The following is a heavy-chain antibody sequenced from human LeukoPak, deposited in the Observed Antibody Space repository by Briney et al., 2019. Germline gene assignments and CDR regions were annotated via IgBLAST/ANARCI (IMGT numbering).Heavy chain of an antibody. CDR1: AYTFTIYG. D-gene: IGHD5-18*01. CDR3: ARDEKGGYSYGYLPRGDY. CDR2: ISAYNGNT. J-gene: IGHJ4*02. Sequence: AAVTLSLKCSAYTFTIYGISWVRQAPGQGLEWMGWISAYNGNTNYAQKLQGRVTMTTDTSTSTAYMELRSLRSDDTAVYYCARDEKGGYSYGYLPRGDYWGQGTLVTVSS. V-gene: IGHV1-18*01.